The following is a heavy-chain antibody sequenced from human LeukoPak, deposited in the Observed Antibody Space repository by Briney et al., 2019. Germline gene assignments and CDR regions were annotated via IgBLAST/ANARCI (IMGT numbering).Heavy chain of an antibody. Sequence: SETLSLTCTVSGGSINSYYWSWIRQPPGKGLEWIGYIYYSGSTNYNPSLKSRVTISVDTSKNQFSLKLSSVTAADTAVYYCARLYRSSGYSWFDPWGQGTLVTVSS. D-gene: IGHD3-22*01. CDR1: GGSINSYY. CDR2: IYYSGST. V-gene: IGHV4-59*12. J-gene: IGHJ5*02. CDR3: ARLYRSSGYSWFDP.